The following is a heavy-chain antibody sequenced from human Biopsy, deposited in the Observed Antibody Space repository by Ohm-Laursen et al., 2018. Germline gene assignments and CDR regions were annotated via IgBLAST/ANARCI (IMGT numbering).Heavy chain of an antibody. Sequence: SLRLSCAASGFTFPTYAMNWVRQAPGKGLEWVAHIDVSDYNTYYADSVRGRFTISRDNSKQMVHLEINSLTADDTAVYYCVKQWGGYNFDSWGQGTLVTVPS. V-gene: IGHV3-23*01. J-gene: IGHJ5*01. CDR3: VKQWGGYNFDS. CDR2: IDVSDYNT. CDR1: GFTFPTYA. D-gene: IGHD1-14*01.